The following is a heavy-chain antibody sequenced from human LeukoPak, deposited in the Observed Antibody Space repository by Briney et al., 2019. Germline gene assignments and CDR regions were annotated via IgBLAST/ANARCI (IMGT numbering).Heavy chain of an antibody. V-gene: IGHV4-59*01. CDR1: GGSMSDYY. Sequence: SETLSLTRTVSGGSMSDYYWSWIRQPPGKGLEWIGYIYYTGSTNYNPSLKGRVTISIDTSKNQFSLKLSSVTAADTALYYCARDYTMTHASDIWGQGTLVTVSS. D-gene: IGHD3-22*01. J-gene: IGHJ3*02. CDR3: ARDYTMTHASDI. CDR2: IYYTGST.